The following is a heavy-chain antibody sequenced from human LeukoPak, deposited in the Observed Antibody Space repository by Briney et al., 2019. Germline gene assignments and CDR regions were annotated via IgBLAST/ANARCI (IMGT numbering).Heavy chain of an antibody. J-gene: IGHJ5*02. CDR2: ITPIFGTA. CDR1: GYTFTGNH. D-gene: IGHD3-22*01. CDR3: ASSYYYDSSGPIYNWFDP. V-gene: IGHV1-69*13. Sequence: SVKVSCKASGYTFTGNHMHWVRQAPGQGLEWMGGITPIFGTANYAQKFQGRVSITADESTSTAYMELSSLRSEDTAVYYCASSYYYDSSGPIYNWFDPWGQGTLATVSS.